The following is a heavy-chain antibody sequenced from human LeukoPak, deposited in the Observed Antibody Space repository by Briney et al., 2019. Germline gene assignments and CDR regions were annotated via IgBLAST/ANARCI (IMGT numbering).Heavy chain of an antibody. D-gene: IGHD6-13*01. J-gene: IGHJ2*01. CDR1: GGSISSYY. CDR2: IYYSGST. Sequence: SETLSLTCTVSGGSISSYYWSWIRQPPGKGLEWIGYIYYSGSTNYSPSLKSRLTISVDTSKNQFSLKLSSVTAADTAVYYCARTYGSSGLGYFDRWGRGTLVTVSS. CDR3: ARTYGSSGLGYFDR. V-gene: IGHV4-59*01.